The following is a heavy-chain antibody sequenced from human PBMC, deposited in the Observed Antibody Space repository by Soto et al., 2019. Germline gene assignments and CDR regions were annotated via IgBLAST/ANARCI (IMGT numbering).Heavy chain of an antibody. Sequence: PGGSLRLSCAASGFTFSSYGMHWVRQAPGKGLEWVAVISYDGNSQYYPDSVRGRFTISRDISKNTLYLQMSSLRPDDTAVYYCATSSCLGTTCYNFAFNIWGRGTMVTVSS. CDR1: GFTFSSYG. J-gene: IGHJ3*02. V-gene: IGHV3-30*03. CDR2: ISYDGNSQ. D-gene: IGHD2-2*01. CDR3: ATSSCLGTTCYNFAFNI.